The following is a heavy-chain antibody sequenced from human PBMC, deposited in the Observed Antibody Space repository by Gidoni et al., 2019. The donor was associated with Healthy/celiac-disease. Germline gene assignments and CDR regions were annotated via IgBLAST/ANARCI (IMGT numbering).Heavy chain of an antibody. CDR2: ISGSGGST. V-gene: IGHV3-23*01. Sequence: EVQLLESGGGLVHPGGSLILSRAGSGVTVSSYAMRWVRQAPGQGLACVSAISGSGGSTYSADSGKGRFTISRDNSKNTLYLQMTRLRAEDTAVYYCAKVYCYGDYCGQVTLVTVSS. D-gene: IGHD2-15*01. CDR3: AKVYCYGDY. CDR1: GVTVSSYA. J-gene: IGHJ4*02.